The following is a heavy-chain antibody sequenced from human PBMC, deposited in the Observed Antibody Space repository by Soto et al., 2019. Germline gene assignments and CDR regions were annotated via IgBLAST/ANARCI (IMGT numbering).Heavy chain of an antibody. J-gene: IGHJ4*02. CDR1: GGSISSGGYY. Sequence: PSETLSLTCTVSGGSISSGGYYWSWIRQHPGKGLEWIGYIYYSGSTYYNPSLKSRVTISVDTSKNQFSLKLSSVTAADTAVYYCARAADDYGDYVGPRSFDYWGQGTLVTVSS. D-gene: IGHD4-17*01. CDR3: ARAADDYGDYVGPRSFDY. V-gene: IGHV4-31*03. CDR2: IYYSGST.